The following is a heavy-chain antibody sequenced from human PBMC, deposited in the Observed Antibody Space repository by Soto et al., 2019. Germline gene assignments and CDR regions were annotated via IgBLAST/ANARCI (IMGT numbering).Heavy chain of an antibody. CDR3: ARASSSDWYVRWFDS. CDR1: GFTFSMHW. CDR2: IKQDGSEK. Sequence: GGSLRLSCAASGFTFSMHWMNWVRQAPGKGPEWVANIKQDGSEKYYVDSVKGRFTISRDNAQNSLYLQMNSLRAEDTAIYFCARASSSDWYVRWFDSWGQGTLVTVSS. J-gene: IGHJ5*01. V-gene: IGHV3-7*05. D-gene: IGHD6-19*01.